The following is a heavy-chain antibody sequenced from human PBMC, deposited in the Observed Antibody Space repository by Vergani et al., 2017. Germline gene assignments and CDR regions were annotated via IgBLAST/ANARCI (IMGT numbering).Heavy chain of an antibody. CDR1: GSSIRSTFYY. D-gene: IGHD6-13*01. J-gene: IGHJ6*03. CDR2: IYYSGST. Sequence: QLQLQESDPGLVKPSETLYLTCTVSGSSIRSTFYYWGWIRQPPGKGLEWIGTIYYSGSTYYNPSLKSRVTISVDTSKNQFSLKLNSVTAADTAVYYCARHKEQLVPGNYYYYYYMDVWGKGTTVTVSS. CDR3: ARHKEQLVPGNYYYYYYMDV. V-gene: IGHV4-39*01.